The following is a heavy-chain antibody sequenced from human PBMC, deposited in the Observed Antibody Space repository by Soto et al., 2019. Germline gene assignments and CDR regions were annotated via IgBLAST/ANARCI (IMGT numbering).Heavy chain of an antibody. J-gene: IGHJ3*02. V-gene: IGHV1-69*01. CDR3: SSTQARDNDAMDI. CDR2: IIPIFGTA. Sequence: QVQLVQSGAEVKKPGSSVKVSCKASVGTFSSYAISWVRQAPGQGLEWMGGIIPIFGTANYAQKFKGRVKITADEYTNTNYMEVSSLSAEDTAVYYCSSTQARDNDAMDIWGQGTMVTVSS. CDR1: VGTFSSYA.